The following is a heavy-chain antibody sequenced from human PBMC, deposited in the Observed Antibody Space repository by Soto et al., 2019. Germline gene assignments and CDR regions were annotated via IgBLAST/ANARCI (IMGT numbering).Heavy chain of an antibody. CDR2: IGTTFDYI. CDR3: AREWFGEYF. Sequence: EVQLVESGGALAQPGGSPRLSCAASGFTFSRYSMTWFRQAPGKGLEWVSYIGTTFDYIFYADSVRGRFTISRDNAKNSLYLQMNSLRVEDTAVYYCAREWFGEYFWGQGTLVTVSS. D-gene: IGHD3-10*01. J-gene: IGHJ1*01. V-gene: IGHV3-48*01. CDR1: GFTFSRYS.